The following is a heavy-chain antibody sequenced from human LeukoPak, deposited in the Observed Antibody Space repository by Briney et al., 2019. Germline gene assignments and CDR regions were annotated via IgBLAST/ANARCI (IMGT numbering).Heavy chain of an antibody. CDR3: ARYCGAASCYSGFDY. J-gene: IGHJ4*02. V-gene: IGHV3-23*01. CDR1: GFTFGSYV. Sequence: GGSLRLSCAASGFTFGSYVMSWVRQAPGKGPEWVSAISGDGGTYYADSVKGRFTISRDNSKNTLYLQMNSLGGEDTALHYCARYCGAASCYSGFDYWGQGTLVTVAS. CDR2: ISGDGGT. D-gene: IGHD2-15*01.